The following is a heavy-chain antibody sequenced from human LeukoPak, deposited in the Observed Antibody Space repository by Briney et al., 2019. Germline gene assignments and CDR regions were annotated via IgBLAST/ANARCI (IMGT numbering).Heavy chain of an antibody. J-gene: IGHJ4*02. D-gene: IGHD3-10*01. CDR2: ISPGGST. CDR1: GFTFSSYG. V-gene: IGHV3-23*01. Sequence: GGSLRLSCVASGFTFSSYGITWVRQAPGRGLEWVSNISPGGSTNYADSVKGRFTISRDNYKNTMYLQMNSLRAEDTAVYYCAKRSGSGGPFDYWGQGILVTVSS. CDR3: AKRSGSGGPFDY.